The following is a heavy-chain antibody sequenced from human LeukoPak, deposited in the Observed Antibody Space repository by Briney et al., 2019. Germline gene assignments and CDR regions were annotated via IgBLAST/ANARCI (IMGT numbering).Heavy chain of an antibody. CDR3: ARDSGGYSGYDFDY. D-gene: IGHD5-12*01. CDR2: ISSSSTYI. Sequence: GGSLRLSCAASGFTFGSYSMNWVRQAPGKGLEWVSSISSSSTYIYYADSVKGRFTISRDNARNSLYLQMSSLRAEDTAVYYCARDSGGYSGYDFDYWGQGTLVTVSS. CDR1: GFTFGSYS. J-gene: IGHJ4*02. V-gene: IGHV3-21*01.